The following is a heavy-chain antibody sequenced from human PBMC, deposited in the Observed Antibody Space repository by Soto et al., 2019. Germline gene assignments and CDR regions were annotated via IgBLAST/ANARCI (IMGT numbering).Heavy chain of an antibody. Sequence: ASVKVSCKASGYTFTGYYMHWVRQAAGQGLEWMGWINPNSGGTNDAQKFQGRVTMTRDTSISTAYMELSRLRSDDTAVYYCARSTKAGSSGDYWGQGTLVTVSS. V-gene: IGHV1-2*02. D-gene: IGHD6-6*01. CDR3: ARSTKAGSSGDY. J-gene: IGHJ4*02. CDR2: INPNSGGT. CDR1: GYTFTGYY.